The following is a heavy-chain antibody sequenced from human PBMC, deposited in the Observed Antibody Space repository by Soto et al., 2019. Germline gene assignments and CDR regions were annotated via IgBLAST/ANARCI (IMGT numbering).Heavy chain of an antibody. J-gene: IGHJ4*02. CDR2: ISGSGGST. D-gene: IGHD3-10*01. CDR3: AAASGSGSYGY. Sequence: GGSLRLSCAASGFTFSSYAMSWVRQAPGKGLEWVSAISGSGGSTYYADSVKGRFTISRDNTKNTLYLQMNSLRAEDTVEYCCAAASGSGSYGYWGQGTLVTVSS. V-gene: IGHV3-23*01. CDR1: GFTFSSYA.